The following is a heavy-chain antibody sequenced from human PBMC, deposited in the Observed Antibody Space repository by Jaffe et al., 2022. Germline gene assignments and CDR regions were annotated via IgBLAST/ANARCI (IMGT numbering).Heavy chain of an antibody. J-gene: IGHJ4*02. CDR3: AKDAPESITIFGVGYGGYYFDY. CDR1: GFTFSSYA. Sequence: EVQLLESGGGLVQPGGSLRLSCAASGFTFSSYAMSWVRQAPGKGLEWVSAISGSGGSTYYADSVKGRFTISRDNSKNTLYLQMNSLRAEDTAVYYCAKDAPESITIFGVGYGGYYFDYWGQGTLVTVSS. V-gene: IGHV3-23*01. CDR2: ISGSGGST. D-gene: IGHD3-3*01.